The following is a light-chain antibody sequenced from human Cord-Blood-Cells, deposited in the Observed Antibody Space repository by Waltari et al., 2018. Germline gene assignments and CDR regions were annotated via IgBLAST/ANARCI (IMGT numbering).Light chain of an antibody. Sequence: QSALTQPASVSGSPGQSITISCTGTSSDVGGYNYVSWYQQHPGKAPKLMIYDVSNRPSGVSNRFSGFKSGNTASLTISGLQAEDEADYYCSSHTSSSTWVFGGGTKLTVL. CDR1: SSDVGGYNY. V-gene: IGLV2-14*03. CDR3: SSHTSSSTWV. CDR2: DVS. J-gene: IGLJ3*02.